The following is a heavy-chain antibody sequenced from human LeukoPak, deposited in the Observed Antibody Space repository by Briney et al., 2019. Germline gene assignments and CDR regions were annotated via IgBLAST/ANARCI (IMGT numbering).Heavy chain of an antibody. CDR3: ARDRGFSTFDY. CDR1: GFTFTSYS. CDR2: ISNRGDYI. J-gene: IGHJ4*02. Sequence: GGSLRLSCSASGFTFTSYSMNWVRQAPGKGLEWVSSISNRGDYIYYADSVKGRFTISRDNAKNSLYLQMNSLRAEDTAVYYCARDRGFSTFDYWGQGTLVTVSS. D-gene: IGHD3-22*01. V-gene: IGHV3-21*01.